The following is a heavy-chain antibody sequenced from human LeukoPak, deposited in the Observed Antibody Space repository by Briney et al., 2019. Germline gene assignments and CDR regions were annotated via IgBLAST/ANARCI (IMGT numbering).Heavy chain of an antibody. CDR1: GFTFSSYA. D-gene: IGHD1-26*01. CDR3: ARGGSYLSAFDI. Sequence: GGSLRLSCAASGFTFSSYAMHWVRQAPGKGLEWVAIISYDGSNTYYADSVKGRFTISRDNSKNTLYLQMNSLRAEDTAVYYCARGGSYLSAFDIWGQGTMVTVSS. CDR2: ISYDGSNT. J-gene: IGHJ3*02. V-gene: IGHV3-30*04.